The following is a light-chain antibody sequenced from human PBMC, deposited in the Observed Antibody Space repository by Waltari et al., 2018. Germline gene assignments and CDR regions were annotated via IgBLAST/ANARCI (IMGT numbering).Light chain of an antibody. CDR1: QNVFTY. Sequence: DIQMTQSPSSLSASVGDRVTITCRASQNVFTYLNWYQQKPGNAPKCLIYSASILQTGVPSRFSGSGSETDFTLTISNLQPEDFATYYCQQSYITPLTFGGGTKVEI. CDR2: SAS. V-gene: IGKV1-39*01. J-gene: IGKJ4*01. CDR3: QQSYITPLT.